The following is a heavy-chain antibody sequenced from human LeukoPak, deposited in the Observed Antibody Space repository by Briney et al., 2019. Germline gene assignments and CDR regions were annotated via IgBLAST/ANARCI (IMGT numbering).Heavy chain of an antibody. D-gene: IGHD3-10*02. Sequence: GGSLRLSCAASGFTFSSYSMNWVRQAPGKGLEWVSSISSTGTYIYYADSVKGRFTISRDNAKNSLYLQMNSLRAEDTAVYYCAELGITMIGGVWGKGTTVTISS. V-gene: IGHV3-21*01. CDR3: AELGITMIGGV. CDR1: GFTFSSYS. CDR2: ISSTGTYI. J-gene: IGHJ6*04.